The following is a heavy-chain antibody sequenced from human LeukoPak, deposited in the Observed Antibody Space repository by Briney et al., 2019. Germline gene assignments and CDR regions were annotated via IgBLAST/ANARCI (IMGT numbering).Heavy chain of an antibody. J-gene: IGHJ6*02. D-gene: IGHD2-8*01. V-gene: IGHV3-21*01. CDR1: GLSFSTYS. CDR2: ISRTSSYI. CDR3: ARGGMGANSQEYFYYGMDV. Sequence: GSLRLSCAAAGLSFSTYSMNWVLQTPGKGLEWVSSISRTSSYIYYADSVKGRFTLSRDNGKNSLYLQMNSLRAEDTAVYYCARGGMGANSQEYFYYGMDVWGQGTTVTVSS.